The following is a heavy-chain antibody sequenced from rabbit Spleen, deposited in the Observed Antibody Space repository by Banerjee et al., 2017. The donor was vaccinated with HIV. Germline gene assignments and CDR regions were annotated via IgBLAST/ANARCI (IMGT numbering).Heavy chain of an antibody. CDR3: ARDTSSSFSSYGMDL. J-gene: IGHJ6*01. CDR1: GFSFSSRYW. D-gene: IGHD1-1*01. Sequence: QEQLVESGGDLVKPGASLTLTCTASGFSFSSRYWICWFRQAPGKGLEWIACIEPGSSGNTYYASWAKGRFTISKTSSTTVTLQMTSLTAADTATYFCARDTSSSFSSYGMDLWGPGTLVTVS. V-gene: IGHV1S45*01. CDR2: IEPGSSGNT.